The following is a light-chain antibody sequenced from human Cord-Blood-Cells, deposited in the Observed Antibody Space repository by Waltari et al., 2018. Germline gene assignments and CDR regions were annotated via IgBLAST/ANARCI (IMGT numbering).Light chain of an antibody. CDR3: QQYNNWPWT. Sequence: EIVMTQSPATLSVSPGERATLSCRASQGVSSNLAWYQQKPGQAPRLLIYGASTRATGIPARISGSGSGTEFTRTISSLQSEDFAVYYCQQYNNWPWTFGQGTKVEIK. J-gene: IGKJ1*01. V-gene: IGKV3-15*01. CDR2: GAS. CDR1: QGVSSN.